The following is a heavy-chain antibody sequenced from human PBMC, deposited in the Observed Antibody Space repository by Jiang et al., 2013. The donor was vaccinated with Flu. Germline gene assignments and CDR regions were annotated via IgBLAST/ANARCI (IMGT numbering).Heavy chain of an antibody. CDR2: TYYKSKWYV. V-gene: IGHV6-1*01. Sequence: SQTLSLTCAISGDSVSNNSAVWDWIRQSPSRGLEWLGKTYYKSKWYVESAVSVKSRITITADTSKNQFSLHLNSVTPEDTAVYYCARGLVYAIDVWGQGTTVTVSS. J-gene: IGHJ6*02. CDR3: ARGLVYAIDV. CDR1: GDSVSNNSAV. D-gene: IGHD1-26*01.